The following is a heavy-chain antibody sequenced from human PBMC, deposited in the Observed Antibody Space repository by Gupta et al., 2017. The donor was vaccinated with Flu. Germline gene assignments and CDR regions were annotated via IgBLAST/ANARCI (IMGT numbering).Heavy chain of an antibody. CDR2: INPNSGGT. J-gene: IGHJ4*02. Sequence: GLEWMGWINPNSGGTNYAQKFQGRVTMTRDTSISTAYMELSRLRSDDTAVYYCARDQIAYCGGDCYSRYFDYWGQGTLVTVSS. CDR3: ARDQIAYCGGDCYSRYFDY. D-gene: IGHD2-21*02. V-gene: IGHV1-2*02.